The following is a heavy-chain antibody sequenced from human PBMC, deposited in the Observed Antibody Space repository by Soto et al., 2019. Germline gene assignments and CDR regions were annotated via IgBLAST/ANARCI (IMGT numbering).Heavy chain of an antibody. Sequence: QVQLVESGGGVVQPGKSLTLSCAASGFTFSSFAMHWVRQPPGKGLEWVAVVSFDGNRQYFSDSVKGRFTISRDNSKNTVSLHMNRLRDDASALYYCARRHREVPALIGDYFDYWGQGTLVTVSS. CDR2: VSFDGNRQ. CDR3: ARRHREVPALIGDYFDY. V-gene: IGHV3-30*04. D-gene: IGHD2-2*01. J-gene: IGHJ4*02. CDR1: GFTFSSFA.